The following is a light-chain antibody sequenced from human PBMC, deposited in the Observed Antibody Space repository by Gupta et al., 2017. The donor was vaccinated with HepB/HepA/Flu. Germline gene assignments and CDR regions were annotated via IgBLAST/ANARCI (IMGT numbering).Light chain of an antibody. CDR2: QVS. Sequence: QSALTPPASVSGSPGQSITISCTGTSSDFGDYNYVAWYQQYPGKATNRLIYQVSNRPSGVSDRVSSYKAGNKASPHTDVLPADEEAEDDCTSFKTNNTRVVVGGGTKLTGL. V-gene: IGLV2-14*01. CDR1: SSDFGDYNY. J-gene: IGLJ2*01. CDR3: TSFKTNNTRVV.